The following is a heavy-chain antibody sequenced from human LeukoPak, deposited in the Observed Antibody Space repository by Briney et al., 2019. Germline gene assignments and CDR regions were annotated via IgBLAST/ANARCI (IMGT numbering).Heavy chain of an antibody. V-gene: IGHV3-21*01. CDR3: AREAWELLSALYNWFDP. Sequence: TGGSLRLSCAASGFTFSSYSMNWVRQAPGKGLEWVSSISSSSSYIYYADSVKGRFTISRDNAKNSLYLQMNSLRAEDTAVYYCAREAWELLSALYNWFDPWGQGTLVTVSS. J-gene: IGHJ5*02. CDR1: GFTFSSYS. D-gene: IGHD1-26*01. CDR2: ISSSSSYI.